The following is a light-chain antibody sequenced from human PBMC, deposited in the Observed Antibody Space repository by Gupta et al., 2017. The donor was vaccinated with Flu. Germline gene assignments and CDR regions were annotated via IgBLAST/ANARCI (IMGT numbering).Light chain of an antibody. J-gene: IGLJ2*01. CDR2: DVT. CDR3: CSYAGSYAGNYYL. V-gene: IGLV2-11*01. Sequence: DVGCYDYVSWYQQHPGKVPKIMSYDVTKRPSGVPDRFSGAKSGNTAFLTVAGLQAEDDADYYCCSYAGSYAGNYYLFGGGTKLTVL. CDR1: DVGCYDY.